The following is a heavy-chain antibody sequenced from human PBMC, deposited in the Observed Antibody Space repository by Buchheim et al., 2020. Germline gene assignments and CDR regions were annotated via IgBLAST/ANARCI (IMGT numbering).Heavy chain of an antibody. CDR3: AKVRAHSGFDYFHY. CDR1: GFTFSNYA. CDR2: LSAGGDT. V-gene: IGHV3-23*01. Sequence: EVQLLESGGGLVQPGGSLRLSCEASGFTFSNYAMTWVRQAPGKGLEWVSVLSAGGDTDYADSVKGRFTISRDTSKNTLDLQMNSLRAEDTAIYYCAKVRAHSGFDYFHYWGQGTL. J-gene: IGHJ4*02. D-gene: IGHD5-12*01.